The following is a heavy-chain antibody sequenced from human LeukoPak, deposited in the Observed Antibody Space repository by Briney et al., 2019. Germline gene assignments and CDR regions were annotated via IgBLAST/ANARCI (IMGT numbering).Heavy chain of an antibody. D-gene: IGHD6-19*01. CDR3: AREAGSAAVAGGIDY. CDR1: GYSISSGYY. J-gene: IGHJ4*02. Sequence: KASETLSLTCTVSGYSISSGYYRGWIRQPPGKGLEWIGSIYHSGSTYYNPSLKSRVTISVDTSKNQFSLKLSSVTAADTAVYYCAREAGSAAVAGGIDYWGQGTLVTVSS. CDR2: IYHSGST. V-gene: IGHV4-38-2*02.